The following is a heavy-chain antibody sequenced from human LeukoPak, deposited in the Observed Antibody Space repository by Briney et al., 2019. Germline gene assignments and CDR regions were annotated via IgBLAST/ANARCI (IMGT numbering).Heavy chain of an antibody. CDR2: IYYTGPT. Sequence: SETLSLTCTVSAVSISTSRYYWGWIRQPPGKGLEWIGYIYYTGPTYYNASLESRVTISLDTSKNQFSLKLSSVTAADTAVYYCARAYGDYVSGGPEMAYYFDYWGQGTLVTVSS. CDR1: AVSISTSRYY. D-gene: IGHD4-17*01. J-gene: IGHJ4*02. V-gene: IGHV4-39*07. CDR3: ARAYGDYVSGGPEMAYYFDY.